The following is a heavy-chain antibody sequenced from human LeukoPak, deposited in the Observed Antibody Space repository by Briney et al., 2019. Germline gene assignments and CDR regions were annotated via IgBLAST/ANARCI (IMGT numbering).Heavy chain of an antibody. J-gene: IGHJ3*02. CDR3: AKVTTMIVGWAFDI. D-gene: IGHD3-22*01. Sequence: PSQTLSLTCTVYGASISSYYWSCIRQPPGKGLGWIGYIYYSGSTNYHPSLKSRVTISVDTSKNQFSLKLSSVTAADTAVYYCAKVTTMIVGWAFDIWGQGTMVTVSS. V-gene: IGHV4-59*01. CDR1: GASISSYY. CDR2: IYYSGST.